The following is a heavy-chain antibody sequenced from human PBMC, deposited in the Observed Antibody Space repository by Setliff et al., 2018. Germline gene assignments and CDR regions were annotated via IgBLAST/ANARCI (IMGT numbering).Heavy chain of an antibody. Sequence: PGGSLRLSCATSGFTFSNYAMGWVRQAPGKGLEWVSVINNGGVSADYTDSVKGRFTISRDNSRNTLYLQMKSLRAEDTAIYYCATSTITTYYFDYWGHGTLVTVSS. CDR2: INNGGVSA. CDR1: GFTFSNYA. V-gene: IGHV3-23*01. J-gene: IGHJ4*01. CDR3: ATSTITTYYFDY. D-gene: IGHD4-4*01.